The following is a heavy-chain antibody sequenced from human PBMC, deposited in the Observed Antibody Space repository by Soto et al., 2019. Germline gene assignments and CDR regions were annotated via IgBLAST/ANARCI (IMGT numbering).Heavy chain of an antibody. J-gene: IGHJ4*02. CDR1: GSTLTNYA. CDR3: ARDCTGGSCFCIY. V-gene: IGHV1-18*01. Sequence: ASVTVSCKASGSTLTNYASIWVRQAPGQGPEWMGWINTYNGNSNYAQKFQGRVTMTTDTSTNTAYMELRSLTSDDTAVYYCARDCTGGSCFCIYWGQGTLVTV. CDR2: INTYNGNS. D-gene: IGHD2-15*01.